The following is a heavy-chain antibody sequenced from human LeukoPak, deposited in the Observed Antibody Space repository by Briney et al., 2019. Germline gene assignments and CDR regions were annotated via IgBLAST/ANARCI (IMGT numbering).Heavy chain of an antibody. Sequence: SETLSLTCTVSGGSISSYYWSWIRQPAGKGLEWIGRIYTSGSTNYNPSLKSRVTMSVDTSKNQFSLKLSSVTAADTAVYYCARHFVRRGANSYFDYWGQGTLVTVSS. J-gene: IGHJ4*02. CDR2: IYTSGST. CDR3: ARHFVRRGANSYFDY. CDR1: GGSISSYY. D-gene: IGHD2/OR15-2a*01. V-gene: IGHV4-4*07.